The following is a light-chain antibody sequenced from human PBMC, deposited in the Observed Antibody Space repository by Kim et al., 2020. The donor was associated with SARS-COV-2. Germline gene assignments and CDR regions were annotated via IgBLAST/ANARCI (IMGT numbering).Light chain of an antibody. CDR1: SLRNYY. Sequence: ALGQTVRLTCQGDSLRNYYATWYQQRPGQAPVLVLYGKYNRPSGIPDRFSGSASGNTASLTITGAQAEDEADYYCNSRDSSGDHVVFVGGTKLTVL. J-gene: IGLJ3*02. CDR3: NSRDSSGDHVV. V-gene: IGLV3-19*01. CDR2: GKY.